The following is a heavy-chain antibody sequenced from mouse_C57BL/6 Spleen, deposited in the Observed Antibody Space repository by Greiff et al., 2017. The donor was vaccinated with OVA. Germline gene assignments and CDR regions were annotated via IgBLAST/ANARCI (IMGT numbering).Heavy chain of an antibody. CDR1: GYTFTDYY. CDR2: INPYNGGT. J-gene: IGHJ4*01. Sequence: VQLQQSGPVLVKPGASVKMSCKASGYTFTDYYMNWVKQSHGKSLEWIGVINPYNGGTSYNQKFKGKATLTVDKSSSTAYMELNSLTSEDSAVYYCARERLRHAMDYWGQGTSVTVSS. CDR3: ARERLRHAMDY. D-gene: IGHD2-4*01. V-gene: IGHV1-19*01.